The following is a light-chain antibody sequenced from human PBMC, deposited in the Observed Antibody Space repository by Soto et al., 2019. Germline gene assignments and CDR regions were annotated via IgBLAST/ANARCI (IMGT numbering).Light chain of an antibody. CDR2: NNN. CDR1: SSNIGSNY. J-gene: IGLJ1*01. CDR3: SSWDGSLSGYV. Sequence: SVLTQPPSASWTPGQGVTISCSGSSSNIGSNYVYWYQQLPGTAPKLLIYNNNQRPSGVPDRFSASKSGTSASLAIRGLRSDDEADYYCSSWDGSLSGYVFGAGTKVTVL. V-gene: IGLV1-47*02.